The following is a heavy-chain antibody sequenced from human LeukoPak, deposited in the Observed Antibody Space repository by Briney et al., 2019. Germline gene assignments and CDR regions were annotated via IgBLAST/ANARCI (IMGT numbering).Heavy chain of an antibody. CDR3: ARGHSESSLSFFDS. J-gene: IGHJ4*02. CDR1: GYTFTTYG. D-gene: IGHD1-26*01. Sequence: ASVKVSCKASGYTFTTYGFNWVRQAPGQGLEWMGWISAYNGDTQYAQKLQGRVTMTTDTSTRTAYLELRSLSSDDTAVYYCARGHSESSLSFFDSWGQGTLVTISS. V-gene: IGHV1-18*01. CDR2: ISAYNGDT.